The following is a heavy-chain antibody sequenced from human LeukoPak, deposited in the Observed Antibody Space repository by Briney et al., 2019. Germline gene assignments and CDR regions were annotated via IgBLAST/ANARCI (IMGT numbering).Heavy chain of an antibody. CDR1: GFTFSSYS. D-gene: IGHD5-12*01. CDR3: ARGRGYSGYDAFDI. J-gene: IGHJ3*02. V-gene: IGHV3-21*01. Sequence: PGRSLRPSCAASGFTFSSYSMNWVRQAPGKGLEWVSSISSSSSYIYYADSVKGRFTISRDNAKNSLYLQMNSLRAEDTAVYYCARGRGYSGYDAFDIWGQGTMVTVSS. CDR2: ISSSSSYI.